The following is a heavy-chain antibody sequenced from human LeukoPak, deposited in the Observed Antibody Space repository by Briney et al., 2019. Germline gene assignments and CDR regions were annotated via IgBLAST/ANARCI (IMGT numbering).Heavy chain of an antibody. Sequence: PSETLSLTCGVSGGAITNYYWNWIRQAPGKGLEWLGYIYYTGSTTYNPSVKSRITISLDTSKKQISLKLRSVTAADTAVYYCARPCVGYYGSGERDYWGQGTLVTVSS. CDR3: ARPCVGYYGSGERDY. V-gene: IGHV4-59*01. J-gene: IGHJ4*02. D-gene: IGHD3-10*01. CDR1: GGAITNYY. CDR2: IYYTGST.